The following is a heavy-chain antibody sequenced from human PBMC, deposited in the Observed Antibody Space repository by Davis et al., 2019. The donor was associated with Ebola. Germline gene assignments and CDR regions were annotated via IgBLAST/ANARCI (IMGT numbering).Heavy chain of an antibody. Sequence: GESLKISCAASGFTFSSYGMSWVRQAPGKGLEWVSVISAGGGSTFYADSVKGRFTISRDKSKNTLYLQLNSLRVEDTAVYYCAKDRGNILFPDYWGQGILVTVSS. V-gene: IGHV3-23*01. CDR3: AKDRGNILFPDY. CDR2: ISAGGGST. CDR1: GFTFSSYG. D-gene: IGHD3-9*01. J-gene: IGHJ4*02.